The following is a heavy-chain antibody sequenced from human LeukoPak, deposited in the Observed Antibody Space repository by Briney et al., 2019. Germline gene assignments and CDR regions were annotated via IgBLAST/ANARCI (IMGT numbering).Heavy chain of an antibody. CDR1: GGSISSYY. CDR3: ARGGAYGSGYYYYMDV. CDR2: IYTSGST. D-gene: IGHD3-10*01. J-gene: IGHJ6*03. V-gene: IGHV4-4*07. Sequence: SETLSLTCTVSGGSISSYYWSWIRQPAGKGLEWIGRIYTSGSTNYNPSLKSRVTMSVGTSKNQFSLKLSSVTAADTAVYYCARGGAYGSGYYYYMDVWGKGTTVTVSS.